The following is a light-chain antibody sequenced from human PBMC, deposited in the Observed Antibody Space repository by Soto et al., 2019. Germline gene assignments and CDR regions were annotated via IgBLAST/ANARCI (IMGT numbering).Light chain of an antibody. J-gene: IGKJ1*01. CDR2: WAS. CDR1: QSVLYSPNNKNS. Sequence: DIVMTQSPDSLAVSLGERATINCKSSQSVLYSPNNKNSLAWYQQKPGQPPKLFIYWASIRESGVPDRFSGSGSGTDFTLTISSLQAEDVAVYYCQQYYSTLWTFGQGTKVEIK. V-gene: IGKV4-1*01. CDR3: QQYYSTLWT.